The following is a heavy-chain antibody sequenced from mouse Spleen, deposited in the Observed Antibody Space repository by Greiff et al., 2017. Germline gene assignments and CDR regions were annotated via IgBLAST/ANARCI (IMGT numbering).Heavy chain of an antibody. CDR1: GFTFSDYY. Sequence: DVKLVESEGGLVQPGSSMKLSCTASGFTFSDYYMAWVRQVPEKGLEWVANINYDGSSTYYLDSLKSRFIISRDNAKNILYLQMSSLKSEDTATYYCARLLLRYFDYWGQGTTLTVSS. D-gene: IGHD1-1*01. J-gene: IGHJ2*01. CDR2: INYDGSST. CDR3: ARLLLRYFDY. V-gene: IGHV5-16*01.